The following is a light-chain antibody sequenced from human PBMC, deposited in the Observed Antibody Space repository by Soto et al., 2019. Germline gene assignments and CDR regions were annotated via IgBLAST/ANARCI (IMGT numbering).Light chain of an antibody. Sequence: IQMTQSPSTVSASVGDSVTITFRASQSITTWLAWYQQRPGKAPKLLIYDVSSLQSGVPSRFSGSGSGTEFTLTISSLQPDDFATYYCQQYMSYSFGQGTKVDI. J-gene: IGKJ1*01. CDR3: QQYMSYS. CDR1: QSITTW. V-gene: IGKV1-5*01. CDR2: DVS.